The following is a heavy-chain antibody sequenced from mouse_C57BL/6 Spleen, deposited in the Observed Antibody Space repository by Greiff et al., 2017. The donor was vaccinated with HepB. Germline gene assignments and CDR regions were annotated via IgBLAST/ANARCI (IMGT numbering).Heavy chain of an antibody. J-gene: IGHJ4*01. D-gene: IGHD1-1*01. CDR3: ARSRYYGSSSMDY. Sequence: EVKLMESGPELVKPGASVKISCKASGYTFTDYYMNWVKQSHGKSLEWIGDINPNNGGTSYNQKFKGKATLTVDKSSSTAYMELRSLTSEDSAVYDCARSRYYGSSSMDYWGQGTSVTVSS. CDR1: GYTFTDYY. CDR2: INPNNGGT. V-gene: IGHV1-26*01.